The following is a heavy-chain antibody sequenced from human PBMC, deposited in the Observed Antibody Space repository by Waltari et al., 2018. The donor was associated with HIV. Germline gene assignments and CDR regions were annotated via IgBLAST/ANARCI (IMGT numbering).Heavy chain of an antibody. Sequence: QITLKESGPTLVKPTQTLTLTCTFSGFSLSTSGVGVAWIRQPPGQALEWLALIYWNDDKRYSPSLKSRLTITKDTSKNQVVLTMTNMDPVDTATYYCAHHLRGAYYYDSSGPSDAFDIWGQGTMVTVSS. D-gene: IGHD3-22*01. J-gene: IGHJ3*02. CDR2: IYWNDDK. CDR1: GFSLSTSGVG. CDR3: AHHLRGAYYYDSSGPSDAFDI. V-gene: IGHV2-5*01.